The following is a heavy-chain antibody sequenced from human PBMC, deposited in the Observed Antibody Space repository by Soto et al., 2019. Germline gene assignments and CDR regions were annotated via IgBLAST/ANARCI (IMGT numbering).Heavy chain of an antibody. D-gene: IGHD3-9*01. J-gene: IGHJ6*02. Sequence: PGGSLRLSCGASGFTFSDNAMNWVRQAPGKGLEWVSSISDDGDSTYYADSVKGRFTISRDNSKNTLFLQMSSLGAEDTAVYYCAKDRPRTTYYDILTGYYTYGMDVWGQGTRVTVSS. V-gene: IGHV3-23*01. CDR1: GFTFSDNA. CDR3: AKDRPRTTYYDILTGYYTYGMDV. CDR2: ISDDGDST.